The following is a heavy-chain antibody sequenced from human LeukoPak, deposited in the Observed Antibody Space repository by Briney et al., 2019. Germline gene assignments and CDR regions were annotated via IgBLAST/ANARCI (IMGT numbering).Heavy chain of an antibody. CDR1: GFTFRTFW. Sequence: GGSLRLSCAASGFTFRTFWMHWVRQAPGKGVVWVSRINSDGSSTNYADSVKGRFTISRDNAKNTLYLQMNSLRGEDTAIYYCASSGRYAEDAFDIWGQGTMVTVSS. D-gene: IGHD3-16*01. V-gene: IGHV3-74*01. CDR3: ASSGRYAEDAFDI. J-gene: IGHJ3*02. CDR2: INSDGSST.